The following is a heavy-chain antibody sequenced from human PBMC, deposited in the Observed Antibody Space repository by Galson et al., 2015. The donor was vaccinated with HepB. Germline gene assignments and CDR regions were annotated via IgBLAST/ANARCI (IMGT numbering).Heavy chain of an antibody. V-gene: IGHV4-34*01. D-gene: IGHD3-9*01. J-gene: IGHJ3*02. Sequence: ETLSLTCAVYGGSFSGYYWSWIRQPPGKGLEWIGEINHSGSTNYNPSLKSRVTISVDTSKNQFSLKLSSVTAADTAVYYCASLGRRYFDWLFGREVGNDAFDIWGQGTMVTVSS. CDR1: GGSFSGYY. CDR3: ASLGRRYFDWLFGREVGNDAFDI. CDR2: INHSGST.